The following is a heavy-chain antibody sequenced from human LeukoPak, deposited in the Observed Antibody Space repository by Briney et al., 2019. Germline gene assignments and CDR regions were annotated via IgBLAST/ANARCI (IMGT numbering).Heavy chain of an antibody. J-gene: IGHJ3*02. D-gene: IGHD2-15*01. CDR3: ARGYCSGGSCYLNAFDI. Sequence: GGSLRLSCASSGFTFSSYSMNWVRQAPGKGLEWVSSISTGSSYIFYADSVKGRFTISRDNAKNSLYLQMNSLRAEDTAVYYCARGYCSGGSCYLNAFDIWGQGTMVTASS. CDR2: ISTGSSYI. CDR1: GFTFSSYS. V-gene: IGHV3-21*01.